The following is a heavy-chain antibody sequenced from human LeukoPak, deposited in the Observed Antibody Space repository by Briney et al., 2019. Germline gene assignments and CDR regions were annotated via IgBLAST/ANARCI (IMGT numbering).Heavy chain of an antibody. Sequence: GASVKVSCKASGGTFSSYAISWVRQAPGQGLEWMGWISAYNGNTNYAQKLQGRVTMTTDTSTSTAYMELRSLRSDDTAVYYCARDLTMKSDWFDPWGQGTLVTVSS. CDR1: GGTFSSYA. CDR2: ISAYNGNT. D-gene: IGHD3-22*01. J-gene: IGHJ5*02. V-gene: IGHV1-18*01. CDR3: ARDLTMKSDWFDP.